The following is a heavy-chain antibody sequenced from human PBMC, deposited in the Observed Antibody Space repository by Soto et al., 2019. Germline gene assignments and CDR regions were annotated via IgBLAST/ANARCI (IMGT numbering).Heavy chain of an antibody. CDR1: GLTFSSYC. CDR3: AKDRVTIFGVVTGMDV. D-gene: IGHD3-3*01. V-gene: IGHV3-30*18. J-gene: IGHJ6*02. CDR2: ISYDGSNK. Sequence: PGGSLRLSCAASGLTFSSYCMHWVRQAPGKGLEWVAVISYDGSNKYYADSVKGRFTISRDNSKNTLYLQMNSLRAEDTAVYYCAKDRVTIFGVVTGMDVWGQGTTVTVSS.